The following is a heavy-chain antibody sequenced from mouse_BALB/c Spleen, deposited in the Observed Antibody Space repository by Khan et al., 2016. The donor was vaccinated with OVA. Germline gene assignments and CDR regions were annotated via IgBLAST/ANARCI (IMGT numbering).Heavy chain of an antibody. D-gene: IGHD1-1*02. V-gene: IGHV2-3*01. Sequence: VQLQESGPGLVAPSQSLSITCTVSGFSLNSNGVSWVRHPPGKGLAWLGIIWGDGNTNYHSALISRLSINKDNSTSQVFLKLNRLQTDDTATYYCAKFYYGGVSNWYLDGWGAGTTVTVSS. CDR1: GFSLNSNG. CDR2: IWGDGNT. CDR3: AKFYYGGVSNWYLDG. J-gene: IGHJ1*01.